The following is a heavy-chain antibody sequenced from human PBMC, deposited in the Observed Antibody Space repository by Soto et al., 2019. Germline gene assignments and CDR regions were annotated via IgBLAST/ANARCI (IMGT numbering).Heavy chain of an antibody. Sequence: PGGSLRLSCAASGFTFSSYGMHWVRQAPGKGLEWVAVIWYDGSNKYYADSVKGRFTISRDNSKNTLYLQMNSLRAEDTAVYYCARDKDFWSGYYDYCYYYMDVWGKGTTVTVSS. D-gene: IGHD3-3*01. CDR3: ARDKDFWSGYYDYCYYYMDV. J-gene: IGHJ6*03. CDR2: IWYDGSNK. CDR1: GFTFSSYG. V-gene: IGHV3-33*01.